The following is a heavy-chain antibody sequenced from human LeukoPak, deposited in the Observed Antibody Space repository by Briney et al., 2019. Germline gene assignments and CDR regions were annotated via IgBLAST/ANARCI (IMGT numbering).Heavy chain of an antibody. Sequence: SETLSLTCAIYGESFSGHYWSWIRQSPGKGLEWIGEINDSGSTNCKSSLKSRVTLSVDTSKNQFSLRLTSVTAADMAVYYCARARETVGIDYWGQGTLVTVSS. V-gene: IGHV4-34*01. CDR3: ARARETVGIDY. CDR2: INDSGST. D-gene: IGHD1-26*01. J-gene: IGHJ4*02. CDR1: GESFSGHY.